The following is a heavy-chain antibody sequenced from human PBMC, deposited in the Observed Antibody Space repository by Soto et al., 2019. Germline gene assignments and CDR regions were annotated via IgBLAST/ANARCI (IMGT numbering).Heavy chain of an antibody. CDR3: AKVGGYSYGPMGDGMDV. CDR2: ISNDGSNK. V-gene: IGHV3-30*18. D-gene: IGHD5-18*01. J-gene: IGHJ6*02. CDR1: GFTFSNYG. Sequence: GGSLRLSCAASGFTFSNYGMHWVRQAPGKGLEWVAVISNDGSNKYYADSVKGRFTISRDNSKNTLYLQMNSLRAEDTAVYYCAKVGGYSYGPMGDGMDVWGQGTTVTVSS.